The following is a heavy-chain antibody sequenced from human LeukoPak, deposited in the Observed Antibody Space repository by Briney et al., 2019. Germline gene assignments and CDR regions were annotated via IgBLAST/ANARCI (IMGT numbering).Heavy chain of an antibody. J-gene: IGHJ5*02. D-gene: IGHD2-15*01. Sequence: ASVKLSCKGSGYSVSSCGISWGWQGPGPGLEWMGWMSAYNGNTNYAQKLQVRVTITTDTSTSTASMALRSLRSDDTAVYYCAREVYGCSGGSCYEGENWFDPWGQGTLVTVSS. V-gene: IGHV1-18*01. CDR2: MSAYNGNT. CDR1: GYSVSSCG. CDR3: AREVYGCSGGSCYEGENWFDP.